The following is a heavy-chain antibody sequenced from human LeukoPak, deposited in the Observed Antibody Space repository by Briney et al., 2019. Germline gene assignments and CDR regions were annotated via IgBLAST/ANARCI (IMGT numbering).Heavy chain of an antibody. CDR1: GGSFSGYY. CDR2: INHSGST. V-gene: IGHV4-34*01. D-gene: IGHD3-22*01. CDR3: ARGLYYYEGD. J-gene: IGHJ4*02. Sequence: PSETLSLTCAVYGGSFSGYYWSWIRQPPGKGLEWIGEINHSGSTYYNPSLKSRVTISVDTSKNQFSLKLSSVTAADTAVYYCARGLYYYEGDWGQGTLVTVSS.